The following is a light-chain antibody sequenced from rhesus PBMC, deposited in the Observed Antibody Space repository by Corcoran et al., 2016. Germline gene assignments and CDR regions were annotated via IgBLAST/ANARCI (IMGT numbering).Light chain of an antibody. V-gene: IGKV1-22*01. CDR3: LQYSSSPYS. Sequence: DIQMTQSPSSLSASVGDTVTITCRASQSISSWLDWYQQKPGKAPKLLIYKASSLQSGAPSRFSGSGSWTDFTLTISSLQPEDFATYYCLQYSSSPYSFGQGTKVEIK. CDR1: QSISSW. CDR2: KAS. J-gene: IGKJ2*01.